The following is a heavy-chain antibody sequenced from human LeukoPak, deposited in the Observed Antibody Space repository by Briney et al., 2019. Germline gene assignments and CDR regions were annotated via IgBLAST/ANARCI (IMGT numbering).Heavy chain of an antibody. V-gene: IGHV4-39*01. CDR1: GGSISSSSYY. CDR3: ARQPGSSWSPYYYYGMDV. J-gene: IGHJ6*02. CDR2: IYYSGST. Sequence: SETLSLTRTVSGGSISSSSYYWGWIRQPPGKGLEWIGSIYYSGSTYYNPSLKSRVTISVDTSKNQFSLKLSSVTAADTAVYYCARQPGSSWSPYYYYGMDVWGQGTTVTVSS. D-gene: IGHD6-13*01.